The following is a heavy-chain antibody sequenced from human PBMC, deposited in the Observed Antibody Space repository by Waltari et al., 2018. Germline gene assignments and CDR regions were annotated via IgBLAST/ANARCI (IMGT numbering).Heavy chain of an antibody. V-gene: IGHV4-38-2*01. CDR1: GYPLTGVYS. Sequence: RLRRSAPGRVRPSEPLSPPAAVPGYPLTGVYSWGWIRQPPGKGLEWIGSIYHSGSTYYNPSLKSRVTISVDTSKNQFSLKLSSVTAADTAVYYCALNGYFDYWGQGTLVTVSS. D-gene: IGHD6-13*01. CDR3: ALNGYFDY. CDR2: IYHSGST. J-gene: IGHJ4*02.